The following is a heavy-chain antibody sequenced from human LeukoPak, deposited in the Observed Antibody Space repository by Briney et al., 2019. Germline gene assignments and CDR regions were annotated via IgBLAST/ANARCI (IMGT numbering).Heavy chain of an antibody. V-gene: IGHV4-59*01. CDR2: IYNSGST. CDR3: ARVMITFGGVRVGYYGMDV. J-gene: IGHJ6*02. Sequence: SETLSLTCAVYGGSFSGYYWSWIRQPPGKGLEWIGYIYNSGSTNHNPSLKSRVTISEDMSKNQFSLKLSSVTAADTAVYYCARVMITFGGVRVGYYGMDVWGQGTTVTVSS. CDR1: GGSFSGYY. D-gene: IGHD3-16*01.